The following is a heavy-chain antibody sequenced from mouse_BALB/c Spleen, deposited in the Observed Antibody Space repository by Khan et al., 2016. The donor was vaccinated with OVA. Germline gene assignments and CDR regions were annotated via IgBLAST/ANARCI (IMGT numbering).Heavy chain of an antibody. Sequence: VQLQQSGPELVKPGASVKISCKASGYSFTGYFMNWVMQSHGKSLEWIGRINPHIGETLYNQKFKGKATLTVDESSRTVHMELRSLASEDSAVYYCARKNGSDFDYWDQGTTLTVSS. CDR2: INPHIGET. V-gene: IGHV1-20*02. CDR1: GYSFTGYF. J-gene: IGHJ2*01. D-gene: IGHD1-1*01. CDR3: ARKNGSDFDY.